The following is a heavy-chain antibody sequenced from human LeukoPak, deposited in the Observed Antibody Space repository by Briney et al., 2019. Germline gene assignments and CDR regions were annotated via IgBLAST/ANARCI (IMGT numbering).Heavy chain of an antibody. D-gene: IGHD3-3*01. CDR2: IYYSGST. Sequence: SSETLSLTCTVSGGSISSGDYYWSWIRQPPGKGLEWIGYIYYSGSTYYNPSLKSRVTISVDTSKNQFSLKLSSVTAADTAVYYCAALEKDYDFWSGYSRPFDYWGQGTLVTVSS. CDR3: AALEKDYDFWSGYSRPFDY. V-gene: IGHV4-30-4*01. J-gene: IGHJ4*02. CDR1: GGSISSGDYY.